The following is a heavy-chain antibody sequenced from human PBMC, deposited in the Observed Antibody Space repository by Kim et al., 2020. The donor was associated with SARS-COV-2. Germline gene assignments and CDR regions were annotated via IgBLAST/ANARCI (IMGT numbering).Heavy chain of an antibody. CDR1: GGSISYYY. CDR2: VFDSGST. J-gene: IGHJ2*01. D-gene: IGHD3-22*01. V-gene: IGHV4-59*01. Sequence: SETLSLTCTVYGGSISYYYWTWIRQPPGKGLKWIGYVFDSGSTNYNPSLKSRVTISLGTSKKQFSLPLTSVTAADTAVYYCARGNYYYDGSGNPRFWYF. CDR3: ARGNYYYDGSGNPRFWYF.